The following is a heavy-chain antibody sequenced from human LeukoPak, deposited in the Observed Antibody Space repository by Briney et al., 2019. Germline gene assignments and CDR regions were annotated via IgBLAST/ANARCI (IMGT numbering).Heavy chain of an antibody. J-gene: IGHJ3*02. CDR3: AREGRDYEDAFDI. CDR1: GFTFSSYG. V-gene: IGHV3-30*03. Sequence: GGSLRLSCAASGFTFSSYGMHWVRQAPGKGLEWVAVISYDGSNKFYAASVKGRFTISRDNSNNMLYLQMNSLRIEDTAVYYCAREGRDYEDAFDIWGQGTMVTVSS. D-gene: IGHD4-17*01. CDR2: ISYDGSNK.